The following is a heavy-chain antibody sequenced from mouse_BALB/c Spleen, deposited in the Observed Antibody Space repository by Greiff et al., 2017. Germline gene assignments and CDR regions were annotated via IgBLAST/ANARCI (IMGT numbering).Heavy chain of an antibody. CDR1: GYAFTNYL. V-gene: IGHV1-54*01. Sequence: VQLQQSGAELVRPGTSVKVSCKASGYAFTNYLIEWVKQRPGQGLEWIGVINPGSGGTNYNEKFKGKATLTADKSSSTAYMQLSSLTSDDSAVYFCATTMITTYYFDYWGQGTTLTVSS. J-gene: IGHJ2*01. CDR3: ATTMITTYYFDY. D-gene: IGHD2-4*01. CDR2: INPGSGGT.